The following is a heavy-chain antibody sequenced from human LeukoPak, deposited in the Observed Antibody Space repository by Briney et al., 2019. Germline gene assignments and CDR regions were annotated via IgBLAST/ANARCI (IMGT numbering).Heavy chain of an antibody. Sequence: GGSLRLSCAASGFTFSSYSMHWVRQSPGKGLEWASSISSSSYIYYTDSLKGRFTISRDNAKKSLYLQMNSLRAEDTAVYFCARFIAAPYYFDYWGRGTLVTVSS. CDR1: GFTFSSYS. J-gene: IGHJ4*02. CDR3: ARFIAAPYYFDY. CDR2: ISSSSYI. V-gene: IGHV3-21*01. D-gene: IGHD6-13*01.